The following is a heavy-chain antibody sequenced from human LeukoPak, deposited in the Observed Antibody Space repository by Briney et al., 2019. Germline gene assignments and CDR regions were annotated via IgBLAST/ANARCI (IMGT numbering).Heavy chain of an antibody. V-gene: IGHV3-48*04. CDR3: ARGHSGSYGGDAFDI. Sequence: GGSLRLSCAASGFTLSSHSMSWVRQAPGKGLEWVSYISSGSTTIYYADSVKGRFTVSKDNAKNSLYLQMNSLRADDTAVYYCARGHSGSYGGDAFDIWGQGTMVTVSS. D-gene: IGHD1-26*01. CDR1: GFTLSSHS. CDR2: ISSGSTTI. J-gene: IGHJ3*02.